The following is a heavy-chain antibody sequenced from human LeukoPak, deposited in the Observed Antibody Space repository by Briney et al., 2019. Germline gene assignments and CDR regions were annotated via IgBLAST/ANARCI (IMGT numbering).Heavy chain of an antibody. Sequence: GGSLRLSCAASGFTFSSYEMNWVHQAPGKGLEWVSYISSSGSTIYYADSVKGRFTISRDNAKNSLYLQMNSLRAEDTAVYYCARDSFYCSGGSCYSRYYYYGMDVWGQGTTVTVSS. J-gene: IGHJ6*02. V-gene: IGHV3-48*03. CDR2: ISSSGSTI. CDR1: GFTFSSYE. D-gene: IGHD2-15*01. CDR3: ARDSFYCSGGSCYSRYYYYGMDV.